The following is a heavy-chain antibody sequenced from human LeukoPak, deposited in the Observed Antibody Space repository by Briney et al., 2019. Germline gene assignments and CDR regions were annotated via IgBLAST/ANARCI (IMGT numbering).Heavy chain of an antibody. CDR2: IYYSGST. CDR1: GGSISSYY. Sequence: KPSETLSLTCTVSGGSISSYYWSWIRQPPGKGLEWIGYIYYSGSTNYNPSLKSRVTISVDTSKNQFSLKLSSVTAADTAVYYCARLYFWRGYDYWGRGTLVTVSS. D-gene: IGHD3-3*01. V-gene: IGHV4-59*08. CDR3: ARLYFWRGYDY. J-gene: IGHJ4*02.